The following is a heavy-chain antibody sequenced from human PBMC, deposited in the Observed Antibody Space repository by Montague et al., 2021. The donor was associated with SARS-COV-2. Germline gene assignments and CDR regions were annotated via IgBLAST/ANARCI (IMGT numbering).Heavy chain of an antibody. V-gene: IGHV4-34*01. Sequence: SETLSLTCAVYGGSFSGYYWNWIRQPPGKGLEWIGEINHSGSTNYNPSLKSRVTISVDTSKNQFSPKLSSVTAADTAVYYCARGITVTTFYYYYGMDVWGQGTTVTVSS. CDR3: ARGITVTTFYYYYGMDV. CDR1: GGSFSGYY. J-gene: IGHJ6*02. CDR2: INHSGST. D-gene: IGHD4-17*01.